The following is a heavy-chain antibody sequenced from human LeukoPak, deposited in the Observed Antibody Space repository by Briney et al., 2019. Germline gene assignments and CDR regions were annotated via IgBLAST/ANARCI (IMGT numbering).Heavy chain of an antibody. CDR3: ARSRHSNYYYYYMDV. V-gene: IGHV3-20*04. CDR2: INWNGGST. D-gene: IGHD4-11*01. Sequence: GGSLRLSCAASGFTFSSYGMSWVRQAPGKGLEWVSGINWNGGSTGYADSVKGRFTISRDNAKNSLYLQMNSLRAEDTALYYCARSRHSNYYYYYMDVWGKGTTVTVSS. CDR1: GFTFSSYG. J-gene: IGHJ6*03.